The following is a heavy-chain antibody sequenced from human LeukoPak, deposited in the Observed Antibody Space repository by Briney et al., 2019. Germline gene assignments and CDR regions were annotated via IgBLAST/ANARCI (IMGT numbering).Heavy chain of an antibody. V-gene: IGHV3-21*01. CDR3: ATSPGLGYSSSLTGVDY. Sequence: PGGSLRLSCAASGLTFSSYSMNWVRQAPGKGLEWVSSIYSSSGYKYYADSVKGRFTISRDNTKNSLYLQMNSLRAEDTAVYYCATSPGLGYSSSLTGVDYWGQGNLVTVSS. J-gene: IGHJ4*02. D-gene: IGHD6-6*01. CDR2: IYSSSGYK. CDR1: GLTFSSYS.